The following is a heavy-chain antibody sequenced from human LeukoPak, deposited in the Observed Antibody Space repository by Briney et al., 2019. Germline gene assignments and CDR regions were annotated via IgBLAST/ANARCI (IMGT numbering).Heavy chain of an antibody. CDR1: GGSFSGYY. V-gene: IGHV4-34*01. D-gene: IGHD2-21*02. CDR3: ARGNCGGDCYRSSGWFDP. J-gene: IGHJ5*02. CDR2: INHSGST. Sequence: PSETLSLTCAVYGGSFSGYYWSWIRQPPGKGLEWIGEINHSGSTNYNPSLKSRVTISVDMSKNQFSLKLSSVTAADTAVYYCARGNCGGDCYRSSGWFDPWGQGTLVTVSS.